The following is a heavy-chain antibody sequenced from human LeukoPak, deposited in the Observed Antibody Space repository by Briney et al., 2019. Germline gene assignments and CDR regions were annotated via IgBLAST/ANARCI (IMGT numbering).Heavy chain of an antibody. Sequence: PSETLSLTCTVSGGSISSYCWSWIRQPPGKGLEWIGYIYYSGSTNYNPSLKSRVTISLDTSKNQFSLKLSSVTAADTAVYYCARDSGYYDFWSGYQPHYYYYYMEVWGKGTTVTVSS. CDR1: GGSISSYC. J-gene: IGHJ6*03. CDR2: IYYSGST. V-gene: IGHV4-59*01. D-gene: IGHD3-3*01. CDR3: ARDSGYYDFWSGYQPHYYYYYMEV.